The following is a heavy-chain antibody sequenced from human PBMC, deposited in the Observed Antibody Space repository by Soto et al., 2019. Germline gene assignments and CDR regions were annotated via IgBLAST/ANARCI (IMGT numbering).Heavy chain of an antibody. D-gene: IGHD6-19*01. J-gene: IGHJ6*02. CDR1: GFTFSSYG. V-gene: IGHV3-30*18. CDR2: ISYDGSNK. CDR3: AKDLIAVAGNYYYYGMDV. Sequence: GGSLRLSCAASGFTFSSYGMHWVRQAPGKGLEWVAVISYDGSNKYYADSVKGRLTIYRDNSKNTLYLQMNSLRAEDTAVYYCAKDLIAVAGNYYYYGMDVWGQGTTVTVSS.